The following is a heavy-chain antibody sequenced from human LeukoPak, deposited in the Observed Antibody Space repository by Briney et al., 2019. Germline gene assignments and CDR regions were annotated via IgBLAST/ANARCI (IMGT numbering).Heavy chain of an antibody. V-gene: IGHV3-23*01. Sequence: GASLRLSCAASGFTFSSYAMSWVRQAPGKGLEWVSAISGRGDRTYYADSVKGRFTISRDNAKNSLYLQMNSLRAGDTAVYYCAREDRRVVSNDAFDIWGQGTMVTVSS. D-gene: IGHD2/OR15-2a*01. CDR3: AREDRRVVSNDAFDI. CDR2: ISGRGDRT. J-gene: IGHJ3*02. CDR1: GFTFSSYA.